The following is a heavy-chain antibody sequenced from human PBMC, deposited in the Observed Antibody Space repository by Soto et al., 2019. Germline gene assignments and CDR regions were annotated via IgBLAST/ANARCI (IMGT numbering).Heavy chain of an antibody. V-gene: IGHV3-23*01. J-gene: IGHJ6*02. CDR1: GFTFSTYA. CDR2: LSASGATT. D-gene: IGHD1-1*01. Sequence: EVQLLESGGGLVQPGGSLRLSCAASGFTFSTYAMTWVRQAPGKGLKWVSALSASGATTYHADSVKGRFTISRDHSENTLYLNTVRLGAERTTLYYCAKWPTGTQYYYYGMDVWGQGTTVTVSS. CDR3: AKWPTGTQYYYYGMDV.